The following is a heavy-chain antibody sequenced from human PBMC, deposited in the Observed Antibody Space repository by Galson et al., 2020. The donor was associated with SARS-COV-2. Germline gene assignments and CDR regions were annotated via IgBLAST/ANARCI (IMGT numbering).Heavy chain of an antibody. J-gene: IGHJ3*02. CDR1: GGSVSSDY. V-gene: IGHV4-59*08. D-gene: IGHD3-16*01. CDR2: ISSRGST. CDR3: ARFWGGFDI. Sequence: ASETLSLTCTVSGGSVSSDYWSWIRQPPGKGLEWIGYISSRGSTNYNPSLKSRLTISIDRSKNQFSLTLNSMTAADTAVYYCARFWGGFDIWGQGTMVSVSS.